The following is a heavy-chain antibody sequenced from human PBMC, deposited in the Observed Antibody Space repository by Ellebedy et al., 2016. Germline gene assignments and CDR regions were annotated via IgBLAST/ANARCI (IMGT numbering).Heavy chain of an antibody. J-gene: IGHJ6*02. V-gene: IGHV1-69*13. CDR2: IIPIFGTA. Sequence: SVKVSXXASGGTFSSYAISWVRQAPGQGLEWMGGIIPIFGTANYAQKFQGRVTITADESTSTAYMELSSLRSEDTAVYYCARGSSIAARPGGNYYYGMDVWGQGTTVTVSS. D-gene: IGHD6-6*01. CDR1: GGTFSSYA. CDR3: ARGSSIAARPGGNYYYGMDV.